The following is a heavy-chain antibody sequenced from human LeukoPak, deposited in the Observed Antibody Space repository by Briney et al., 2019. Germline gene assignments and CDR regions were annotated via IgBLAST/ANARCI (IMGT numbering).Heavy chain of an antibody. Sequence: GGSLRLSCAASGFTFSIHNVGWVRQAPGKGLEWISYINSGGDATHYADSVKGRFTISRDDAKNSLYMQMNSLTAEDTAVYYCARGAGRYGDYRDYWGQGTLVTVSS. CDR3: ARGAGRYGDYRDY. CDR1: GFTFSIHN. D-gene: IGHD4-17*01. CDR2: INSGGDAT. V-gene: IGHV3-48*04. J-gene: IGHJ4*02.